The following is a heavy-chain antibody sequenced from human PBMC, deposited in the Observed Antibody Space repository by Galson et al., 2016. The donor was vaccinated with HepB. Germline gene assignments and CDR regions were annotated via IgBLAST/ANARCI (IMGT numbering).Heavy chain of an antibody. J-gene: IGHJ4*02. Sequence: SLRLSCAASGFVFSNFGLSWVRQAPGKGLEWVASISHRRTTYYSDSVQGRFTISRDNSNNTLYLQMNGLRAEDTAVYYCAKERLVRRIFNHWGQGTLLTVSS. CDR2: ISHRRTT. V-gene: IGHV3-23*01. D-gene: IGHD1-1*01. CDR3: AKERLVRRIFNH. CDR1: GFVFSNFG.